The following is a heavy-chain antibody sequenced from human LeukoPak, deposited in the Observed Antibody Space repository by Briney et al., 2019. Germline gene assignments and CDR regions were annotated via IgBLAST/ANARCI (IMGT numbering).Heavy chain of an antibody. CDR3: ARGPTTVTPFDY. D-gene: IGHD4-17*01. J-gene: IGHJ4*02. CDR2: ISGRSSYI. V-gene: IGHV3-21*01. Sequence: GGSLRLSCAASGFTFSSFDMNWVRQAPGKGLEWVSSISGRSSYIYYADSVKGRFTISRDNAKNSLYLQMNSLRAEDTAVYYCARGPTTVTPFDYWGQGTLVTVSS. CDR1: GFTFSSFD.